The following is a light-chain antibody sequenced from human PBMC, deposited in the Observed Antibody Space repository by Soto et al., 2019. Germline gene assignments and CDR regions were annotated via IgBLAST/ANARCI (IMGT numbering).Light chain of an antibody. V-gene: IGKV1-5*03. CDR1: QSISSW. CDR2: KAS. CDR3: QQYNSYSRT. J-gene: IGKJ1*01. Sequence: DIQMTQSPSTLSASVGDRVTITCGASQSISSWLAWYQQKPGKAPKLLIYKASSLESGVPSRFSGSGSGTEFTLTISNLQPDDFATYYCQQYNSYSRTFGQGTKVDIK.